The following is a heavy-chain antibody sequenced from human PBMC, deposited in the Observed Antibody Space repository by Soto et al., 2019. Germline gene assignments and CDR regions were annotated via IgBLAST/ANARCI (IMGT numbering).Heavy chain of an antibody. D-gene: IGHD3-3*01. V-gene: IGHV3-15*07. J-gene: IGHJ6*02. Sequence: GGSLRLSCAASGFTFSNAGMNWVRQAPGEGLEWVGRIKSKTDGGTTDYAAPVKGRFTISRDDSKNTLYLQMNSLKTEDTAVYYCTTAYAFWSGYYYYYGMDVWGQGTTVTVSS. CDR3: TTAYAFWSGYYYYYGMDV. CDR1: GFTFSNAG. CDR2: IKSKTDGGTT.